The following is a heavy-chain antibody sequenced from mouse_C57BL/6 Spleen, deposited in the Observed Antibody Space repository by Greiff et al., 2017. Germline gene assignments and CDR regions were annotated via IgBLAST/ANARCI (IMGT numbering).Heavy chain of an antibody. J-gene: IGHJ1*03. V-gene: IGHV10-1*01. Sequence: EVQRVESGGGLVQPKGSLKLSCAASGFSFNTYAMNWVRQAPGQGLEWVARIRSKSNNYATYYADSVKDRFTISRDDSESMLYLQMNNLKTEDTAMYDGVRHDGYWYFDVWGTGTTVTVSS. CDR2: IRSKSNNYAT. D-gene: IGHD2-3*01. CDR1: GFSFNTYA. CDR3: VRHDGYWYFDV.